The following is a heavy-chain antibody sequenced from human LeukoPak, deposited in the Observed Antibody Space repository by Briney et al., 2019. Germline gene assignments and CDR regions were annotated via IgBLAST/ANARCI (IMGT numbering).Heavy chain of an antibody. J-gene: IGHJ4*02. CDR1: GATFSSYA. CDR2: IIPSFGKA. Sequence: GASVKLSCKASGATFSSYAISWVRQAPGQGLELMGGIIPSFGKANYAQKFQGRVTITTDESTSTAYMELSSLRSEDTAVYYCARARYYDILTGYYHFDYWGQGTLVTVSS. V-gene: IGHV1-69*05. D-gene: IGHD3-9*01. CDR3: ARARYYDILTGYYHFDY.